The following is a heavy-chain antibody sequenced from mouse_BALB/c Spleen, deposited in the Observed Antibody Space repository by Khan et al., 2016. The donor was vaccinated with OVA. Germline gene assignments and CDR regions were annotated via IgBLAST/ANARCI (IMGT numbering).Heavy chain of an antibody. CDR3: ARVGYAGTMDS. CDR1: GYTFTKNG. J-gene: IGHJ4*01. V-gene: IGHV9-3-1*01. Sequence: LVESGPELKKPGEPVKISCKASGYTFTKNGMNWAKQAPGQGLKWMGWINTYTGEPTYAADFKGRFAFSLETSASTAYLQSNNLKNEDTATYFCARVGYAGTMDSWGQGTSVTVSP. CDR2: INTYTGEP. D-gene: IGHD2-14*01.